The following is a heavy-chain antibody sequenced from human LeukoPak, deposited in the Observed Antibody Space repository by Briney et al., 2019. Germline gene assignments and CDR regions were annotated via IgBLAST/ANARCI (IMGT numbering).Heavy chain of an antibody. CDR2: IYYSGST. V-gene: IGHV4-39*07. J-gene: IGHJ4*02. CDR1: GGSISSSSYY. Sequence: SETLSLTCTVSGGSISSSSYYWGWIRQPPGKGLEWIGSIYYSGSTYYNPSLKSRVTISVDTSKNQFSLKLSSVTAADTAVYYCVSLYRLLGYFDYWSQGTLVTVSS. D-gene: IGHD5-12*01. CDR3: VSLYRLLGYFDY.